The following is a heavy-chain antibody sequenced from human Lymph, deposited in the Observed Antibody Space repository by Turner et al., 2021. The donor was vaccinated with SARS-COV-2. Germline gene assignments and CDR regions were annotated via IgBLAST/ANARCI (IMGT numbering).Heavy chain of an antibody. CDR3: ARDSPYCSSTSCYDP. CDR2: IIPILAIS. V-gene: IGHV1-69*10. J-gene: IGHJ5*02. D-gene: IGHD2-2*01. Sequence: QVQLVQSGAEAQKPGSSVKVSCKASGGTFSSYAIPWVRQAPGQGLEWMGGIIPILAISNYEQKFQGRVTITADKSTSTAYRELSSLRSEDTAVYYCARDSPYCSSTSCYDPWGQGTLVTVSS. CDR1: GGTFSSYA.